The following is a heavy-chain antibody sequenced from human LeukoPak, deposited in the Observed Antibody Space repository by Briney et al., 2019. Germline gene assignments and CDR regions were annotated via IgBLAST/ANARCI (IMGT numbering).Heavy chain of an antibody. CDR3: ARVGYCSGGRCPWGAFDI. Sequence: GGSLRLSCAASGFTFNNYEMNWVRQAPGKGLEWVSYISGSSSSYTNYAESVEGRFTISRDNAKNSLYLQMNSLRAEDTAIYYCARVGYCSGGRCPWGAFDIWGQGTMVTVSS. CDR1: GFTFNNYE. CDR2: ISGSSSSYT. D-gene: IGHD2-15*01. J-gene: IGHJ3*02. V-gene: IGHV3-48*03.